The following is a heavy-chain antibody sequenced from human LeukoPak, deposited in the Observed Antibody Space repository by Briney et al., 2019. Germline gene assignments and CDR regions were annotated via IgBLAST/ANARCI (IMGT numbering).Heavy chain of an antibody. D-gene: IGHD1-26*01. J-gene: IGHJ4*02. CDR1: GGSFSGYY. Sequence: SETLSLTCAVYGGSFSGYYWSWIRQPPGKGLEWIGEINHSGSTNYNPSLKSRVTISVDTSKNQFSLKLSSVTAADTAVYYCASHSGSYGRFDYWGQGTLVTVSS. CDR2: INHSGST. CDR3: ASHSGSYGRFDY. V-gene: IGHV4-34*01.